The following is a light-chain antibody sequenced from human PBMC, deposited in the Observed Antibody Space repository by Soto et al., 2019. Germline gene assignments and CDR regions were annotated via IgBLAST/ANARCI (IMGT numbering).Light chain of an antibody. J-gene: IGKJ4*01. CDR1: QSISNN. CDR2: GAS. V-gene: IGKV3-15*01. CDR3: QQRSNWPT. Sequence: EIVMTQSPATLSVSPGERATLSCRASQSISNNLAWYQQRPGQAPRLLIYGASTRATGFPDRFSGSGSGTEFTLTISSLHSEDFAVYYCQQRSNWPTFGGGTKVDIK.